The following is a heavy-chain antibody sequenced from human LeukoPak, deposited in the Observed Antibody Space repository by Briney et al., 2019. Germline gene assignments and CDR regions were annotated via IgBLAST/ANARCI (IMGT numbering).Heavy chain of an antibody. D-gene: IGHD2-15*01. CDR3: ARERRLPPYYYYGMDV. J-gene: IGHJ6*02. Sequence: SETLSLTCTVSGGSISSYYWSWIRQPPGKGLEWIGYIYYSGSTNYNPSPKSRVTISVGTSKNQFSLKLSSVTAADTAVYYCARERRLPPYYYYGMDVWGQGTTVTVSS. V-gene: IGHV4-59*01. CDR1: GGSISSYY. CDR2: IYYSGST.